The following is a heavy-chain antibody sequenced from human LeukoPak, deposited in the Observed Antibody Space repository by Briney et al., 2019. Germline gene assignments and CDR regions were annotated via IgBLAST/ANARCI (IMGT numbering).Heavy chain of an antibody. Sequence: GGSLRLSCAASGFSFSDAWMNWVRQAPGKGLEWVGHIRSKADGGTPDYIAPVKGRFTISRDDSKDTLYLQMNSPNTEDTAMYYCTTRSPARYGSDGACYSSADYWGQGTLVTVSS. V-gene: IGHV3-15*07. J-gene: IGHJ4*02. D-gene: IGHD2-15*01. CDR2: IRSKADGGTP. CDR1: GFSFSDAW. CDR3: TTRSPARYGSDGACYSSADY.